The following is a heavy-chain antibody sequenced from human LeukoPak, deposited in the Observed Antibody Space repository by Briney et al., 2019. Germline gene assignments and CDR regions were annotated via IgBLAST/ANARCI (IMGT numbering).Heavy chain of an antibody. CDR3: ASGYCGGACQLGGVDM. Sequence: SETLSLTCTVSGGSISSGSYYWSWIRQPAGKGLEWIGRIYTSGSTNYNPSLKSRVTISLDTSGNQFSLKLSSVTAADTAVYYCASGYCGGACQLGGVDMWGQGTMVTVSS. J-gene: IGHJ3*02. CDR1: GGSISSGSYY. V-gene: IGHV4-61*02. D-gene: IGHD2-21*02. CDR2: IYTSGST.